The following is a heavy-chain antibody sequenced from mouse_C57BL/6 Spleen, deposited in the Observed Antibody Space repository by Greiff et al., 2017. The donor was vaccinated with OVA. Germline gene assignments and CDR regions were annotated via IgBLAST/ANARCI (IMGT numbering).Heavy chain of an antibody. Sequence: QVQLQQPGAELVMPGASVKLSCKASGYTFTSYWMHWVKQRPGQGLEWIGEIDPSDSYTNYNQKFKGKSTLTVAKSSSTAYMQLSRLTSEDSAVYYWARYYYGSRWYFDDWGTGTTVTVSS. CDR1: GYTFTSYW. CDR3: ARYYYGSRWYFDD. CDR2: IDPSDSYT. J-gene: IGHJ1*03. V-gene: IGHV1-69*01. D-gene: IGHD1-1*01.